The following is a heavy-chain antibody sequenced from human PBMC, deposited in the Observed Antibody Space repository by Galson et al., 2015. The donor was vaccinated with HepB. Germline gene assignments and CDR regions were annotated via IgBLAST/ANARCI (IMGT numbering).Heavy chain of an antibody. CDR1: GFTFSTYG. J-gene: IGHJ4*02. CDR3: ARVGYSVSNYPD. V-gene: IGHV3-48*04. Sequence: SLRLSCAASGFTFSTYGMTWVRQAPGRGLEWVSRISSGSRTAYYADSVRGRFTITRDNADNSLYLQMNSLRAEDTAVYYCARVGYSVSNYPDWGQGTLVTVSS. CDR2: ISSGSRTA. D-gene: IGHD4-11*01.